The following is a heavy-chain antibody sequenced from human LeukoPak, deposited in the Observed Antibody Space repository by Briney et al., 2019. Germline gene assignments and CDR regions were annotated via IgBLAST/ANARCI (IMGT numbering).Heavy chain of an antibody. CDR3: ARDRLTPSDKSETN. CDR2: INSRSSYI. J-gene: IGHJ4*02. D-gene: IGHD1/OR15-1a*01. V-gene: IGHV3-21*01. Sequence: GGSLRLSCAVSGFTFSSYSMNWVRQAPGKGLEWISSINSRSSYIYYADSVTGRFTISRDNAKNLLYLQINSLRAEATAVSYCARDRLTPSDKSETNWGQGTLVTVSS. CDR1: GFTFSSYS.